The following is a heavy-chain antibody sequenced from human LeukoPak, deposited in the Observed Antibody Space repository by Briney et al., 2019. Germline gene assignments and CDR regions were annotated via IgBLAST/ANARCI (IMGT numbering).Heavy chain of an antibody. D-gene: IGHD5-18*01. Sequence: SETLSLTCAVYGGSFSGYYWSWIRQPPGKGLEWIGYIYYSGSTNYNPSLKSRVTISVDTSKNQFSLKLSSVTAADTAVYYCARGGYSYGGGWDYWGQGTLVTVSS. CDR2: IYYSGST. CDR1: GGSFSGYY. V-gene: IGHV4-59*01. J-gene: IGHJ4*02. CDR3: ARGGYSYGGGWDY.